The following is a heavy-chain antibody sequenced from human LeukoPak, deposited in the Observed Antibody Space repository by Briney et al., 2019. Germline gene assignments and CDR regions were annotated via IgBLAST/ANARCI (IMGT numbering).Heavy chain of an antibody. Sequence: PGESLRLSCAASGFTFSSYAMNWVRQAPGKGLEWVSSIDSSSSYIYYADSVKGRFTISRANAKNSLFLQMNSLRAEDTAVYYCARGPHGGFVIIPTEFWGQGTLVTVSS. J-gene: IGHJ4*02. V-gene: IGHV3-21*01. CDR1: GFTFSSYA. CDR2: IDSSSSYI. CDR3: ARGPHGGFVIIPTEF. D-gene: IGHD3-3*01.